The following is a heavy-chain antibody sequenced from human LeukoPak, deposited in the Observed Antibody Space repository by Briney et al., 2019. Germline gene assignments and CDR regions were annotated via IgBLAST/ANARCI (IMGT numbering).Heavy chain of an antibody. CDR1: GGTFSSYA. D-gene: IGHD1-26*01. CDR3: ARDRGSGSYLDAFDI. Sequence: SVKVSCKASGGTFSSYAISWVRQAPGQGLEWMGGIIPIFGTANNAQKFQGRVTITTDESTSTAYMELSSLRSEDTAVYYCARDRGSGSYLDAFDIWGQGTMVTVSS. CDR2: IIPIFGTA. V-gene: IGHV1-69*05. J-gene: IGHJ3*02.